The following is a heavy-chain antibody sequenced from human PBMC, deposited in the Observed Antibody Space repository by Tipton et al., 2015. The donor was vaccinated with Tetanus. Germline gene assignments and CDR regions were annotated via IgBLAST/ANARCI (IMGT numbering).Heavy chain of an antibody. CDR2: INTDKGST. V-gene: IGHV1-18*01. CDR3: ARGGTMDY. D-gene: IGHD1-1*01. Sequence: QSGAEVKKPGASVKVSCKASGYTFTSFGINWVRQAPGQGLEWMGWINTDKGSTNYAQNLQGRVIMTTDTSTLPAYMELRSLRSDDTAVYYCARGGTMDYWGQGTLVTVSA. CDR1: GYTFTSFG. J-gene: IGHJ4*02.